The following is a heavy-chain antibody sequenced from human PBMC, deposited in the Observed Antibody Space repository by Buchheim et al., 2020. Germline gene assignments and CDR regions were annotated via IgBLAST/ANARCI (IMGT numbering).Heavy chain of an antibody. Sequence: QVQLQQWGAGLLKPSETLSLTCAVYGGSFSGYYWSWIRQPPGQGLEWIGEINHSGTTNYNPSLKSRVTISVDTSKNQFSLKLSSVTAADTALYYCARVKYPNYYMDVWGKGTT. CDR2: INHSGTT. V-gene: IGHV4-34*01. CDR3: ARVKYPNYYMDV. J-gene: IGHJ6*03. CDR1: GGSFSGYY. D-gene: IGHD2/OR15-2a*01.